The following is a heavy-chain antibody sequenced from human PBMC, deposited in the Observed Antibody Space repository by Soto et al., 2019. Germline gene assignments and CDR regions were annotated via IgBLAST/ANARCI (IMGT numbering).Heavy chain of an antibody. CDR2: IYYSGST. J-gene: IGHJ6*02. V-gene: IGHV4-59*01. CDR3: ARARLSSSWYVYYYGMDV. Sequence: SETLSLTCTVSGGSISSYYWSWIRQPPGKGLEWIGYIYYSGSTNYNPSLKSRVTISVDTSKNQFSLKLSSVTAADTAVYYCARARLSSSWYVYYYGMDVWGQGTAVTVSS. CDR1: GGSISSYY. D-gene: IGHD6-13*01.